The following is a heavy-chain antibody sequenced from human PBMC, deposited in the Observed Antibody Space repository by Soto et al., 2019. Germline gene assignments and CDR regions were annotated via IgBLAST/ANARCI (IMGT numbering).Heavy chain of an antibody. CDR1: GHSFTSYW. CDR2: IYPGDSDT. D-gene: IGHD2-2*01. V-gene: IGHV5-51*01. J-gene: IGHJ5*02. Sequence: GESLKISCKGSGHSFTSYWIGWVRQMPGKGLEWMGIIYPGDSDTRYSPSFQGQVTISADKSISTDYLQWSSLKASDTAMYYCARRYCSSTSCTRGGWFDPWGQGTLVTVSS. CDR3: ARRYCSSTSCTRGGWFDP.